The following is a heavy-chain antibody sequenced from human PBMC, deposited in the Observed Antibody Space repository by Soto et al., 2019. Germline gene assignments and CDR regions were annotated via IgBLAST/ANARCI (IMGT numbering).Heavy chain of an antibody. CDR1: GASVSSDSAG. D-gene: IGHD1-1*01. Sequence: QVQLQQSGPGLVKPSQTLSLTCTISGASVSSDSAGWNWIRQSPSRGLEWLGKTYYRSKWYYDYAASVESPITITPDTSNTHFSLHLNSVTPQDTPLYYCARAGEAATGKNDLDVWGTGTMVTVSS. CDR3: ARAGEAATGKNDLDV. V-gene: IGHV6-1*01. J-gene: IGHJ3*01. CDR2: TYYRSKWYY.